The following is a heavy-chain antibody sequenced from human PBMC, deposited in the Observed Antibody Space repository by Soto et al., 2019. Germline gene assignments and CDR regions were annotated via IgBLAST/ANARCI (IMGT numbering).Heavy chain of an antibody. J-gene: IGHJ6*02. D-gene: IGHD6-6*01. Sequence: QVQLVEPGGGVVQPGRSLRLSCAASGFTFSSYGMHWVRQAPGKGLEWVAVISNDGSNKYYADSVKGRFTISRDNSKNTLYLQMNSLRAEDTAVYYCAKDSSSPLLYYYGLDVWGQGTTVTVSS. CDR1: GFTFSSYG. V-gene: IGHV3-30*18. CDR2: ISNDGSNK. CDR3: AKDSSSPLLYYYGLDV.